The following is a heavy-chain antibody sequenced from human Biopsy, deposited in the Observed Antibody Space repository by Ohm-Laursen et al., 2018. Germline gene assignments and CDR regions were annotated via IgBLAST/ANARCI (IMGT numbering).Heavy chain of an antibody. CDR2: TYYRGTS. CDR1: GGSAGDHF. Sequence: SQTLSLTCSVSGGSAGDHFVSWIRLVPGKRPEWIGYTYYRGTSENNPSLRSRVTTSVDISRNQFFLNMKSVTGADTAVYYCAAFPFSGGPAFDIWGQGTTVIVSS. V-gene: IGHV4-59*02. D-gene: IGHD2/OR15-2a*01. CDR3: AAFPFSGGPAFDI. J-gene: IGHJ3*02.